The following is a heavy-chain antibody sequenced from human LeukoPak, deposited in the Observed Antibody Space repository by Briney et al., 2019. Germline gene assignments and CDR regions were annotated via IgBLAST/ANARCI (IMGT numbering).Heavy chain of an antibody. Sequence: GESLKISCKTSGYIFINYWIGWVRQMPGKGLEWMGIIHPGDSDTRYSPSFQGQVTISADKSISTAYLQWSSLKASDTAMYYCARLTGNYFDWFDPWGQGTLVTVSS. J-gene: IGHJ5*02. CDR3: ARLTGNYFDWFDP. D-gene: IGHD3-10*01. CDR1: GYIFINYW. V-gene: IGHV5-51*01. CDR2: IHPGDSDT.